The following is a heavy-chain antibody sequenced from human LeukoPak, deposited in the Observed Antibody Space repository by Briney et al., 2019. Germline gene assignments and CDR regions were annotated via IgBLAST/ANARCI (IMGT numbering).Heavy chain of an antibody. CDR3: ARTIGSSGWKTYYYYYMDV. Sequence: SETLSLTCTVSHGSISSYYWSWIRQPPGKGLEWIGYMYYSGSPNYNPSLKSRVTISVDTSKNQFSLKLSSVIAADTAVYYCARTIGSSGWKTYYYYYMDVWGKGTTVTVSS. V-gene: IGHV4-59*13. J-gene: IGHJ6*03. CDR2: MYYSGSP. D-gene: IGHD6-19*01. CDR1: HGSISSYY.